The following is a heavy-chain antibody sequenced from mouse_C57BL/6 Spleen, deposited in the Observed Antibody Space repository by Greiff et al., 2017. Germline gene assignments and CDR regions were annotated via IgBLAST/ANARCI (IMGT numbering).Heavy chain of an antibody. CDR1: GYTFTSYW. CDR2: IDPSDSYT. Sequence: QVHVKQPGAELVMPGASVKLSCKASGYTFTSYWMHWVKQRPGQGLEWIGEIDPSDSYTNYNQKFKGKSTLTVDKSSSTAYMQLSSLTSEDSAVYYCARSSGWYFDVWGTGTTVTVSS. D-gene: IGHD1-3*01. CDR3: ARSSGWYFDV. V-gene: IGHV1-69*01. J-gene: IGHJ1*03.